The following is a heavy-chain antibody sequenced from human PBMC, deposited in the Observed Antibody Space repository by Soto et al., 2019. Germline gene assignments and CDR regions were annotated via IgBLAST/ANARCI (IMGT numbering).Heavy chain of an antibody. Sequence: QVQLVESGGGLVKPGGSLRLSCAASGFSFSDYYMTWIRQAPGKGLEWVSYILSGGSTVYYADAVKGRFTMSRDNAKNLVSLQMDSLRADDTAVYFCARDGTVVGTTTAFDVWGQGTMVIVSS. D-gene: IGHD1-26*01. CDR1: GFSFSDYY. J-gene: IGHJ3*01. CDR3: ARDGTVVGTTTAFDV. CDR2: ILSGGSTV. V-gene: IGHV3-11*01.